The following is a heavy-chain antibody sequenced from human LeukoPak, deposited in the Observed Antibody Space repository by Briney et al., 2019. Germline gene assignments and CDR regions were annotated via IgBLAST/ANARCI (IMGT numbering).Heavy chain of an antibody. V-gene: IGHV1-18*01. J-gene: IGHJ4*02. CDR1: GYTFTSYG. CDR3: ARPSAVAGVFDY. CDR2: ISAYNGNT. D-gene: IGHD6-19*01. Sequence: ASVTVSCTASGYTFTSYGISWVRQAPGQGLEWMGWISAYNGNTNYAQKLQGRVTMTTDTSTSTAYMELRSLRSDDTAVYYCARPSAVAGVFDYWGQGTLVTVSS.